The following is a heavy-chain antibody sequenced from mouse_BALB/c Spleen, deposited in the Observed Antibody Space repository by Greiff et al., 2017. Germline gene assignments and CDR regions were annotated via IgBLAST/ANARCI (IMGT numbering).Heavy chain of an antibody. Sequence: VKLMESGAELARPGASVKMSCKASGYTFTSYTMHWVKQRPGQGLEWIGYINPSSGYTNYNQKFKDKATLTADKSSSTAYMQLSSLTSEDSAVYYCARRNNYYGYPMDYWGQGTSVTVSS. CDR2: INPSSGYT. V-gene: IGHV1-4*01. CDR3: ARRNNYYGYPMDY. J-gene: IGHJ4*01. D-gene: IGHD1-2*01. CDR1: GYTFTSYT.